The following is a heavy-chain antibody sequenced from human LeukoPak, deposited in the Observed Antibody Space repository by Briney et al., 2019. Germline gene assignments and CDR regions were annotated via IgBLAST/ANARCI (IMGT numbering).Heavy chain of an antibody. V-gene: IGHV1-2*02. J-gene: IGHJ6*02. CDR1: GYTFTGYY. D-gene: IGHD3-10*01. Sequence: ASVKVSCKASGYTFTGYYMHWVRQAPGQGLEWMGWINPNSGGTNYAQKFQGRVTMTRDTSISTAYMELSRLRSDDTAVYYCARGPQSGGLWGMDVWGQGTTVTVSS. CDR3: ARGPQSGGLWGMDV. CDR2: INPNSGGT.